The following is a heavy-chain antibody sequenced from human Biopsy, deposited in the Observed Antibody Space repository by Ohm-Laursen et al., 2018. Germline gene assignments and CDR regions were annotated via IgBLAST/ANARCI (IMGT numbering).Heavy chain of an antibody. CDR1: GGDINNYY. J-gene: IGHJ4*02. CDR2: IYPGGST. Sequence: GTLSLTWNVSGGDINNYYWSWIRQPAGKGLEWIGRIYPGGSTNYNPSLKSRVTMSVDTSKKQLSLRLSSVTAADSAIYYCARERQFRFLEGAFDYWGQGILVTVSS. CDR3: ARERQFRFLEGAFDY. D-gene: IGHD3-3*01. V-gene: IGHV4-4*07.